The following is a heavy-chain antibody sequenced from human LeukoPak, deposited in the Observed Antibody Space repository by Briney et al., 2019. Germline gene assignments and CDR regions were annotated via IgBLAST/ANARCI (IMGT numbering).Heavy chain of an antibody. Sequence: ASLKVSCKASGYTFTGYYMHWVRQAPGQGLEWMGRINPNSGGTNYTQKFQGRVNMTRDTSISTAYMELSRLRSDDTAVYYCAVDYKVDYWGQGTLVTVSS. CDR1: GYTFTGYY. CDR2: INPNSGGT. CDR3: AVDYKVDY. V-gene: IGHV1-2*06. J-gene: IGHJ4*02. D-gene: IGHD4-11*01.